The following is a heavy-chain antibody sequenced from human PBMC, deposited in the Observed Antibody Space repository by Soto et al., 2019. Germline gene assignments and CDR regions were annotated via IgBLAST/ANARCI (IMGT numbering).Heavy chain of an antibody. CDR2: IIPIFGTA. J-gene: IGHJ4*02. CDR3: ARPYYYDSSGYYFDY. Sequence: ASVKVSCKASGGTFSSYAISWVRQAPGQGLEWMGGIIPIFGTANYAQKFQGRVTITADKSTSTAYMELSSLRSEDTAVYYCARPYYYDSSGYYFDYWGQGTLVTVSS. CDR1: GGTFSSYA. V-gene: IGHV1-69*06. D-gene: IGHD3-22*01.